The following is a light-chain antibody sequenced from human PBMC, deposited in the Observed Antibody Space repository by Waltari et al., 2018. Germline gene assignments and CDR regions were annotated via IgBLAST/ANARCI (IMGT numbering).Light chain of an antibody. CDR3: QQHSSWPLT. CDR1: ETIRSN. V-gene: IGKV3-15*01. J-gene: IGKJ4*01. CDR2: GIS. Sequence: EIVMRQSPVTLFVSPGERATLSCRASETIRSNFLAWYQQKPGQAPRLLIYGISTRATGIPARFSGSGSGTEFTLTISSLQSEDFAVYYCQQHSSWPLTFGGGTKVEIK.